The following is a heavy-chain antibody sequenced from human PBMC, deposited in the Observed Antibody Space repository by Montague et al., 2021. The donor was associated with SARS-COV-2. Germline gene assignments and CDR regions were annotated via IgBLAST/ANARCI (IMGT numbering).Heavy chain of an antibody. CDR2: ISYAGRT. CDR3: ARQLPSYCSTNKCYPYYIGA. J-gene: IGHJ4*02. CDR1: GGSISSPDYY. D-gene: IGHD2-2*01. Sequence: SETLSLTCTVSGGSISSPDYYSGWIRQSPGKGLEWIESISYAGRTYYNPSLRSRGSFSMDTSKNHSSLSLNSVTAADTAVYFCARQLPSYCSTNKCYPYYIGAWGQGALVTVSS. V-gene: IGHV4-39*01.